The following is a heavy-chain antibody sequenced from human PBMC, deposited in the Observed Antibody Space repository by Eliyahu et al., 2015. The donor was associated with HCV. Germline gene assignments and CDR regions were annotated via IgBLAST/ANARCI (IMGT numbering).Heavy chain of an antibody. CDR1: GXPVRSNY. CDR2: IYIDGRT. V-gene: IGHV3-66*01. D-gene: IGHD3-10*01. Sequence: EQLVESGGGFVQPGGSLRLACAPSGXPVRSNYMSWVRQAPGKVVEGVSVIYIDGRTDYADSVSGRFTISRDSSRNTLYLHMNQMRVEDTAVYYCTSEPKLLSVGDVYHARDVWGQGTTVTVSS. J-gene: IGHJ6*02. CDR3: TSEPKLLSVGDVYHARDV.